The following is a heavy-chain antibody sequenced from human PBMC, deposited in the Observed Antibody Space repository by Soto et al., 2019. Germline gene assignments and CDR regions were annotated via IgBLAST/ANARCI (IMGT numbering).Heavy chain of an antibody. CDR1: GFTFDDYG. J-gene: IGHJ5*02. CDR3: AREYGSGSSPPWFDP. Sequence: GGSLRLSCAASGFTFDDYGMSWVRQVPGKGLEWVSGINSNGGKTGYAGSVKGRFTISRDNAKNSLYLQMNSLRVEDTALYHCAREYGSGSSPPWFDPWGQGTLVTVSS. V-gene: IGHV3-20*01. D-gene: IGHD3-10*01. CDR2: INSNGGKT.